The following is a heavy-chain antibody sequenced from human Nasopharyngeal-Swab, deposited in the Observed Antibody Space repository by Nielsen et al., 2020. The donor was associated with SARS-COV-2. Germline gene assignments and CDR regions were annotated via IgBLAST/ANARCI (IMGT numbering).Heavy chain of an antibody. D-gene: IGHD4-23*01. V-gene: IGHV3-48*03. J-gene: IGHJ4*02. CDR2: ISSSGSTI. CDR3: ARVSDYGGNTDY. Sequence: VRQAPGKGLEWVSYISSSGSTIYYADSVKGRFTISRDNAKNSLYLQMNSLRAEDTDVYYCARVSDYGGNTDYWGQGTLVTVSS.